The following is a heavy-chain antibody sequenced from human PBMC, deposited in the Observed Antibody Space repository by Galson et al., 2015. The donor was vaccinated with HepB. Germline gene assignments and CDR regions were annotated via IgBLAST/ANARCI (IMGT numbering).Heavy chain of an antibody. Sequence: SLRLSCAASGFTFSSYAMHWVRQAPGKGLEWVAVISYDGSNKYYADSVKGRFTISRDNSKNTLYLQMNSLRAEDTAVYYCAGLDIVVVPAAAGSGGWFDPWGQGTLVTVSS. CDR2: ISYDGSNK. D-gene: IGHD2-2*01. J-gene: IGHJ5*02. CDR1: GFTFSSYA. CDR3: AGLDIVVVPAAAGSGGWFDP. V-gene: IGHV3-30-3*01.